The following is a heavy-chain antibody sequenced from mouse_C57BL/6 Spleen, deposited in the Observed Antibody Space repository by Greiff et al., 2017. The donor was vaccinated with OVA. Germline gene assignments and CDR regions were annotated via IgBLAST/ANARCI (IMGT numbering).Heavy chain of an antibody. Sequence: EVKLQQSGPELVKPGASVKISCKASGYTFTDYYMNWVKQSHGKSLEWIGDINPNNGGTSYNQKFKGKATLTVDKSSSTAYMELRSLTSEDSAVYYCARPYYYGSSYLFAYWGQGTLVTVSA. D-gene: IGHD1-1*01. CDR1: GYTFTDYY. V-gene: IGHV1-26*01. J-gene: IGHJ3*01. CDR3: ARPYYYGSSYLFAY. CDR2: INPNNGGT.